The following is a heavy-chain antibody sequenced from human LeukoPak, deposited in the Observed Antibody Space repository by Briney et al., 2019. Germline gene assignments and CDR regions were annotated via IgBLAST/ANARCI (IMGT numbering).Heavy chain of an antibody. Sequence: ASVKVSCKASGYTFTGYYMHWVRQAPGQGLEWMGWINPNSGGTNYAQKFQGWVTMTRDTSISTAYMELSRLRSDDTAVYYCARGPAVTTNYYYYYMDVWDKGTTVTVSS. CDR2: INPNSGGT. D-gene: IGHD4-17*01. V-gene: IGHV1-2*04. J-gene: IGHJ6*03. CDR3: ARGPAVTTNYYYYYMDV. CDR1: GYTFTGYY.